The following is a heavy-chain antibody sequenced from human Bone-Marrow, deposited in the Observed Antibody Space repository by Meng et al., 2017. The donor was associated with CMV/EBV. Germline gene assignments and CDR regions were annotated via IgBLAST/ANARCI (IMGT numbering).Heavy chain of an antibody. D-gene: IGHD6-19*01. CDR2: ISAYNGNT. V-gene: IGHV1-18*04. Sequence: ASVKVSCKASGYTFTGYYMHWVRQAPGQGLEWMGWISAYNGNTNYAQKLQGRVTMTTDTSTSTAYMELRSLRSDDTAVYYCARDRFGGIAVHWGQGTLVTVYS. CDR1: GYTFTGYY. CDR3: ARDRFGGIAVH. J-gene: IGHJ4*02.